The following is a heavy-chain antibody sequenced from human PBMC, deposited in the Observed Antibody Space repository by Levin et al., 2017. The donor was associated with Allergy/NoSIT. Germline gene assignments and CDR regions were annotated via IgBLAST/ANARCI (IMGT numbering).Heavy chain of an antibody. V-gene: IGHV3-23*01. CDR2: ISGSGGST. Sequence: GGSLRLSGVASGFTFSSYAMTWVRQAPGKGLEWVSAISGSGGSTYYADSVKGRFTISRDNSKNTLYLQMNSLSAEDTAVYYCAKAVAMLRATKSAFDYWGQGTLVTVSS. J-gene: IGHJ4*02. D-gene: IGHD3-10*01. CDR1: GFTFSSYA. CDR3: AKAVAMLRATKSAFDY.